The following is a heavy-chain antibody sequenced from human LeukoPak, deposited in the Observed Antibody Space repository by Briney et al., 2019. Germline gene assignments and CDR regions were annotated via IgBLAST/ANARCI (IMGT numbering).Heavy chain of an antibody. CDR1: GFTFSSYA. J-gene: IGHJ3*02. CDR3: AKEHYYDFWSGYDAFDI. CDR2: ISGSGGST. V-gene: IGHV3-23*01. D-gene: IGHD3-3*01. Sequence: GGSLRLSCAASGFTFSSYAMSWVRQAPGKGLEWVSAISGSGGSTYYADSVKGRFTISRDNSKNTLYLQMNSLRAEDTAVYHCAKEHYYDFWSGYDAFDIWGQGTMVTVSS.